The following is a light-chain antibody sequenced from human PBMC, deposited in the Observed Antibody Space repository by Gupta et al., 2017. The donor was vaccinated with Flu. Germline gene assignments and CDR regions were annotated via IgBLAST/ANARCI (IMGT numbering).Light chain of an antibody. CDR3: GTWDSSLSAGV. CDR2: ENN. CDR1: SSNIGKNY. Sequence: SVLTQPPSVSAAPGQKVTISCSGSSSNIGKNYVSWYQQLPGTAPKLLIYENNKRPSGIPDRYSGSKSGTSATLGITGLQTGDEADYYCGTWDSSLSAGVVGGGTKLTVL. V-gene: IGLV1-51*02. J-gene: IGLJ3*02.